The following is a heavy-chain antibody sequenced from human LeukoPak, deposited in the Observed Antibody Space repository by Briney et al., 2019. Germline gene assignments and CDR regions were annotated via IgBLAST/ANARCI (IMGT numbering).Heavy chain of an antibody. CDR3: ASTSYYDFWSGWRPAGEYFQH. J-gene: IGHJ1*01. CDR1: GFTFSSYW. D-gene: IGHD3-3*01. V-gene: IGHV3-74*01. Sequence: PGGSLRLSXAASGFTFSSYWMHWVRQAPGKGLVWVSRINSDGSSTSYADSVKGRFTISRDNAKNTLYLQMNSLRAEDTAVYYCASTSYYDFWSGWRPAGEYFQHWGQGTLVTVSS. CDR2: INSDGSST.